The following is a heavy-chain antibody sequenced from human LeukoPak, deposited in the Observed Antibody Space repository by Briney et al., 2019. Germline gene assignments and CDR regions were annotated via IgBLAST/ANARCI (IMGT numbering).Heavy chain of an antibody. CDR2: ISGDGGST. D-gene: IGHD3-3*01. V-gene: IGHV3-43*02. CDR3: AKGVFPYYDFWSGYSPGYFDY. J-gene: IGHJ4*02. Sequence: AGGSLRLSCAASGFTFDDYAMHWVRQAPGKGLEWVSLISGDGGSTYYADSVKGRFTISRDNSKNSLYLQMNSLRTEDTALYYCAKGVFPYYDFWSGYSPGYFDYWGQGTLVTVSS. CDR1: GFTFDDYA.